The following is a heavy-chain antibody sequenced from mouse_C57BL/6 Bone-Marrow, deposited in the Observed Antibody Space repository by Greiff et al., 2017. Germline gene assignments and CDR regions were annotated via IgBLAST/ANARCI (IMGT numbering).Heavy chain of an antibody. D-gene: IGHD1-1*01. CDR1: GFSLTSYG. J-gene: IGHJ2*01. Sequence: VQLQESGPGLVQPSQCLSISCTVSGFSLTSYGVLWVRQSPGKGLEWLGVIWSGGSTDYYAAFISRLSISKDNSTSQVFFKMNSLQADDTAIYYCARNPLYYGSSYDYFGYWGQGTTLTASS. V-gene: IGHV2-2*01. CDR3: ARNPLYYGSSYDYFGY. CDR2: IWSGGST.